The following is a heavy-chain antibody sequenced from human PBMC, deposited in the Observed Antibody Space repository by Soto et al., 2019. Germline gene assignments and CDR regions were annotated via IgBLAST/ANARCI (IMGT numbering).Heavy chain of an antibody. V-gene: IGHV1-69*13. CDR1: GGTFSSYA. Sequence: GASVKVSCKASGGTFSSYAISWVPQSPGQGLEWMGGIIPIFGTANYAQKFQGRVTITADESTSTAYMELSSLRSEDTAVYYCARDGLTTPFDYWGQGTLVTVSS. J-gene: IGHJ4*02. D-gene: IGHD4-17*01. CDR2: IIPIFGTA. CDR3: ARDGLTTPFDY.